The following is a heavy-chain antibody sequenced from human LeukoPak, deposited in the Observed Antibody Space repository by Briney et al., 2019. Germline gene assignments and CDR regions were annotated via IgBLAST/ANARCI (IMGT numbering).Heavy chain of an antibody. Sequence: PGRSRRLAWAVAGFTFGMYDMEWVRQASGKWLEWVGVLWYDGSNKYYADSVKGRFTISRDNSKNTLYLQMNSLRAEDTAVYYCATTYSAYCSSTSCYGRFDYWGQGTLVTVSS. CDR3: ATTYSAYCSSTSCYGRFDY. D-gene: IGHD2-2*01. CDR1: GFTFGMYD. J-gene: IGHJ4*02. CDR2: LWYDGSNK. V-gene: IGHV3-33*07.